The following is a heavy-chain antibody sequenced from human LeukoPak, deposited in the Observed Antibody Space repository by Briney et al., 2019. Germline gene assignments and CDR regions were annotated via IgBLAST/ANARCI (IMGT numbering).Heavy chain of an antibody. J-gene: IGHJ2*01. CDR3: ARVEYCSSTSCYFDL. CDR1: GYTFTSYG. Sequence: GASVKVSCKASGYTFTSYGISWVRQAPGQGLEWMGWISAYNGNTNYAQKLQGRVTMTTDTSTSTAYMELRSLRSDDTAVYCCARVEYCSSTSCYFDLWGRGTLVTVSS. CDR2: ISAYNGNT. D-gene: IGHD2-2*01. V-gene: IGHV1-18*01.